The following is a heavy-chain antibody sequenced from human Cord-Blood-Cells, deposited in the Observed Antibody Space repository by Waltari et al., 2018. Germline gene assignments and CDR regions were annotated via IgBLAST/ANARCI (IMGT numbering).Heavy chain of an antibody. Sequence: EMQLVESGGGLVQPGGSLTLSCAASGSIFSSHHVHWVRQATRKGLVWVSAIGTAGDTYYPGSVKGRFTISRENAKNSLYLQMNSLRAGDTAVYYCARGSSNDYWGQGTLVTVSS. CDR2: IGTAGDT. V-gene: IGHV3-13*01. D-gene: IGHD6-19*01. J-gene: IGHJ4*02. CDR3: ARGSSNDY. CDR1: GSIFSSHH.